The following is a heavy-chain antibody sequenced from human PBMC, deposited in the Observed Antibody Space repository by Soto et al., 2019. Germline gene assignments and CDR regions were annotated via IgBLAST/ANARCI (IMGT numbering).Heavy chain of an antibody. CDR2: IYSGGST. CDR3: ARGRDSSGSGGMDV. J-gene: IGHJ6*02. V-gene: IGHV3-53*01. CDR1: GFTVSSNY. Sequence: LRLSCAASGFTVSSNYMSWVRQAPGKGLEWVSVIYSGGSTYYADSVKGRFTISRDNSKNTLYLQMNSLRAEDTAVYYCARGRDSSGSGGMDVWGQGTTVP. D-gene: IGHD3-22*01.